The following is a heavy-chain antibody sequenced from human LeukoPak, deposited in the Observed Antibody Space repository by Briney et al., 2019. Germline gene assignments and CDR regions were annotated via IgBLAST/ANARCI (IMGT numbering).Heavy chain of an antibody. CDR2: IRSSGGST. J-gene: IGHJ4*02. V-gene: IGHV3-23*01. Sequence: GGSLRLSCAASGFTFSSYAMSWVRPAPGKGLGWVSAIRSSGGSTYYADSVKGRFTISRANSKNTLYLQMNSLRAEDTAVYYCAKDFPGVAWIYDYWGQGTLVTVSS. D-gene: IGHD1-1*01. CDR3: AKDFPGVAWIYDY. CDR1: GFTFSSYA.